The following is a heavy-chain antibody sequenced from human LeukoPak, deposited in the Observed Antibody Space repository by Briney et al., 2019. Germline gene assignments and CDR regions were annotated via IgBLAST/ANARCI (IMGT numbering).Heavy chain of an antibody. CDR2: IYSGST. CDR3: ARANGVSPSFCSSTSCYEDFDY. CDR1: GGSLSSGDYY. V-gene: IGHV4-30-4*01. D-gene: IGHD2-2*01. Sequence: SETLSLTCTVSGGSLSSGDYYWSWIRQPPGKGLEWIGYIYSGSTYYNPSLKSRVTISVDTSKDQFSLKLSSVTAADTAVYYCARANGVSPSFCSSTSCYEDFDYWGQGTLVTVSS. J-gene: IGHJ4*02.